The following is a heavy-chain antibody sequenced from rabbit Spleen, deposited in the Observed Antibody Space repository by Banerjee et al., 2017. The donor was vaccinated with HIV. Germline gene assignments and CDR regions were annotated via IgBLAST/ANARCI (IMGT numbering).Heavy chain of an antibody. Sequence: QEQLVESGGGLVQPEGSLTLTCTASGFAFNSVYDMCWVRQAPGKGLEWVACAYAGSSGSTYSATWAKGRFTISKTSSTTVTLQMTSLTAADTATYFCARDTGTSFSTYGMDLWGPGTLVTVS. V-gene: IGHV1S45*01. CDR2: AYAGSSGST. CDR3: ARDTGTSFSTYGMDL. D-gene: IGHD8-1*01. J-gene: IGHJ6*01. CDR1: GFAFNSVYD.